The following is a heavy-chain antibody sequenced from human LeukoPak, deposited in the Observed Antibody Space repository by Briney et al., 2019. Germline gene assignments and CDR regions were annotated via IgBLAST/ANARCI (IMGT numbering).Heavy chain of an antibody. V-gene: IGHV3-30*02. CDR3: AKPGRALGYYYYYMDV. CDR2: IRYVGSNK. J-gene: IGHJ6*03. Sequence: GGSLRLSCAASGFTFSSYGMHWVRQAPGKGLEWVAFIRYVGSNKYYADSVKGRFTISRDNSKNTLYLQMNSQRAEDTAVYYCAKPGRALGYYYYYMDVWGKGTAVTVSS. CDR1: GFTFSSYG. D-gene: IGHD3-10*01.